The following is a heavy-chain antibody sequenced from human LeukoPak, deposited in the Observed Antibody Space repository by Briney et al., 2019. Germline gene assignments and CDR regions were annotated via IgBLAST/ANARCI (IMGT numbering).Heavy chain of an antibody. CDR3: AKAGYSSSWPLDY. Sequence: PGGSLRLSCAASGFTFSSYAMSWVRQAPGKGLEWVSAISGSGGSTYHADSVKGRFTISRDNSKNTLYLQMNSLRAEDTAVYYCAKAGYSSSWPLDYWGQGTLVTVSS. J-gene: IGHJ4*02. CDR2: ISGSGGST. CDR1: GFTFSSYA. D-gene: IGHD6-13*01. V-gene: IGHV3-23*01.